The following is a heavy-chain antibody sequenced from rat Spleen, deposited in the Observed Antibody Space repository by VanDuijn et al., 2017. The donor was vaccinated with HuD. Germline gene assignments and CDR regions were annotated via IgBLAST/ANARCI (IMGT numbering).Heavy chain of an antibody. CDR1: GFSLTSYH. CDR2: IWTVGST. CDR3: VRANRESYAHFDY. Sequence: QVQLKESGPGLVQPSQTLSLTCTVSGFSLTSYHVSWVRQPPGNGLEWMGVIWTVGSTAYNSSFKSRLSVSRDISKSQVFLRMNSLQTEDTATYYCVRANRESYAHFDYWGQGVMVTVSS. V-gene: IGHV2-43*01. J-gene: IGHJ2*01. D-gene: IGHD1-12*01.